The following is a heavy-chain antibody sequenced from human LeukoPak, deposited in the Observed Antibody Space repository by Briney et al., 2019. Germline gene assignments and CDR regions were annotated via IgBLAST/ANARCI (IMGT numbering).Heavy chain of an antibody. V-gene: IGHV3-30*18. D-gene: IGHD5-12*01. CDR1: GFTFSSYG. CDR3: AKARYSGYDTRGVVDY. Sequence: GGSLRLSCAASGFTFSSYGMHWVRQAPGKGLEWVAVISYDGSNKYYADSVKGRFTISRDNSKNTLYLQMNSPRAEDTAVYYCAKARYSGYDTRGVVDYWGQGTLVTVSS. CDR2: ISYDGSNK. J-gene: IGHJ4*02.